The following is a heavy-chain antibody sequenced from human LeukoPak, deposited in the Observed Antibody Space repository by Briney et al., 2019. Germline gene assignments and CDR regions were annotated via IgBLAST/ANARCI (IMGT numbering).Heavy chain of an antibody. CDR2: ISAYNGNT. CDR1: GYTFTSYG. CDR3: ARVYYGSGSYYVAYYGMDV. D-gene: IGHD3-10*01. Sequence: GASVKVSCKASGYTFTSYGISWVRQAPGQGIEWMGWISAYNGNTNYAQKLQGRVTMTTDTSTSTAYMELRSLRSDDTAVYYCARVYYGSGSYYVAYYGMDVWGKGTTVTVSS. V-gene: IGHV1-18*04. J-gene: IGHJ6*04.